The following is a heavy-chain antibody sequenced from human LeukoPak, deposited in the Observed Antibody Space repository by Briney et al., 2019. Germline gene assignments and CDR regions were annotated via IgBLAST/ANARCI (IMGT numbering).Heavy chain of an antibody. D-gene: IGHD5/OR15-5a*01. V-gene: IGHV3-7*01. Sequence: LPGGSLRLSCVASGFTFSSYWMSWVRQAPGKGLEWVANIKQDGSEKYYVDSVKGRFTISRDNAKNSLYLQMNSLRAEDTAVYYCARDVFDYPDLYYYYMDVWGKGTTVTVSS. CDR3: ARDVFDYPDLYYYYMDV. CDR1: GFTFSSYW. J-gene: IGHJ6*03. CDR2: IKQDGSEK.